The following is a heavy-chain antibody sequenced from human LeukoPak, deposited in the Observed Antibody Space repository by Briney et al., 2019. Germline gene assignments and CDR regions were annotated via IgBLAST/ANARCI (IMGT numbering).Heavy chain of an antibody. CDR1: GFTFSTFG. CDR2: IRYDGNNN. D-gene: IGHD3-22*01. Sequence: GRSLRLSCAASGFTFSTFGMHWVRQAPGKGLEWVAFIRYDGNNNYYADSVKGRFTISRDNSKNTLYLQMNSLRAEDTAVYYCAKGIYDTSSYGGGFDYWGQGTLVTVSS. J-gene: IGHJ4*02. V-gene: IGHV3-30*02. CDR3: AKGIYDTSSYGGGFDY.